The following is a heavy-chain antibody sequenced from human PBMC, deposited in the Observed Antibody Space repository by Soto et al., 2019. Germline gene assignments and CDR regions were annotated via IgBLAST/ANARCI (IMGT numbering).Heavy chain of an antibody. Sequence: GGSLRLSCAASGFTFSSYWMHWVRQAPGKGLVWVSRINSDGSSTSYADSVKGRFTISRDNAKNTLYLQMNSLRAEDTAVYYCARAYPYDILTGYASPFSGYYMDVWGKGTTVTVSS. V-gene: IGHV3-74*01. CDR1: GFTFSSYW. CDR2: INSDGSST. D-gene: IGHD3-9*01. J-gene: IGHJ6*03. CDR3: ARAYPYDILTGYASPFSGYYMDV.